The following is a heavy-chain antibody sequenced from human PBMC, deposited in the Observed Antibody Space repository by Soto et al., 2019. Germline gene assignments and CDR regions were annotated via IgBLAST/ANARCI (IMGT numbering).Heavy chain of an antibody. CDR3: ARDALRGDYDTLETRGAFDI. D-gene: IGHD4-17*01. CDR1: GGSISSSNW. CDR2: IYHSGST. Sequence: QVQLQESGPGLVKPSGTLSLTCAVSGGSISSSNWWSWVRQPPGKGLEWIGEIYHSGSTNYNPSLKSRVTISVDKSKNQFSLKLSSVTAADTAVYYCARDALRGDYDTLETRGAFDIWGQGTMVTVSS. V-gene: IGHV4-4*02. J-gene: IGHJ3*02.